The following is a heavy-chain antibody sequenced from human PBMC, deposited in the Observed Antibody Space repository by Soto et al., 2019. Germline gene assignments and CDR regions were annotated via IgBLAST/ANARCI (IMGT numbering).Heavy chain of an antibody. D-gene: IGHD2-2*01. V-gene: IGHV1-3*01. CDR1: GYTFTSYA. Sequence: GASVKVSCKASGYTFTSYAMHWVRQAPGQRLEWMGWINAGNGNTKYSQKFQGRVTITRDTSASTAYMELSSLRSEDTAVYYCARASPHLGYCSSTSCYGEFDYWGQGTLVTVSS. J-gene: IGHJ4*02. CDR3: ARASPHLGYCSSTSCYGEFDY. CDR2: INAGNGNT.